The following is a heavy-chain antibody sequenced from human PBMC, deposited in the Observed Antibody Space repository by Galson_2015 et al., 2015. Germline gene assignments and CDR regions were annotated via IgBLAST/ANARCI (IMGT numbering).Heavy chain of an antibody. CDR2: ISYDGSNK. CDR3: ARSTPFDY. V-gene: IGHV3-30-3*01. Sequence: SLRLSCAASGFTFSSYAMHWVRQAPGKGLKWVAVISYDGSNKYYADSVKGRFTISRDNSKNTLYLQMNSLRAEDTAVYYCARSTPFDYWGQGTLVTVSS. CDR1: GFTFSSYA. J-gene: IGHJ4*02.